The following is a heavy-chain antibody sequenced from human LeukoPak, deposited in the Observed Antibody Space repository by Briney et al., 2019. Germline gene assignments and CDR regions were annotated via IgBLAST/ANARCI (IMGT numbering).Heavy chain of an antibody. CDR2: ISSIGGTT. Sequence: GGSLRLSCAASGFTFSTYALHWVRQAPGKGLEYVSAISSIGGTTYYANSVKGRFTISRDNSKNTLYLQMGSLKPEDTAVYYCARVGDNTAFDYWGQGTLVTVSS. D-gene: IGHD2-21*01. V-gene: IGHV3-64*01. CDR1: GFTFSTYA. CDR3: ARVGDNTAFDY. J-gene: IGHJ4*02.